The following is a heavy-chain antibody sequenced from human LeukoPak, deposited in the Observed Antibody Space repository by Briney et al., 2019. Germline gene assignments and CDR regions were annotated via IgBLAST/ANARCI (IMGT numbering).Heavy chain of an antibody. CDR3: LRSLFVVNSGNWFDR. Sequence: SVTVPCKASRCTFNNYSISRVRQAPGHGLEWTGGIIPILGTANYAQKFQGRVTITTDQSTSPAYIDLGSLRSEDPAVDYCLRSLFVVNSGNWFDRWGQGTLVTV. D-gene: IGHD2-15*01. CDR2: IIPILGTA. V-gene: IGHV1-69*16. CDR1: RCTFNNYS. J-gene: IGHJ5*02.